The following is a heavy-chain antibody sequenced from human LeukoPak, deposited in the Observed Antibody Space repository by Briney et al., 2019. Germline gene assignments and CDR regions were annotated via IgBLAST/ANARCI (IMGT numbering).Heavy chain of an antibody. CDR2: VYYGGTT. CDR3: ARVVAGTKDFQH. J-gene: IGHJ1*01. D-gene: IGHD6-19*01. Sequence: PSETLSLXCTVSGGPISSPNHFWGWVRQPPGKGLEWIGSVYYGGTTYSNPSLKSRVTMSADTSKNQFSLTLSSVTTADTAVYYCARVVAGTKDFQHWGQGTLVTVSS. CDR1: GGPISSPNHF. V-gene: IGHV4-39*01.